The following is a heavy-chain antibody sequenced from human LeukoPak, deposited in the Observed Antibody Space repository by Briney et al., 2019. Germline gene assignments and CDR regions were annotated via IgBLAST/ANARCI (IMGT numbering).Heavy chain of an antibody. CDR1: GGSISSGDYY. Sequence: PSETLSLTCTVSGGSISSGDYYWSWIRQPPGKGLEWIGYIYYSGSTYYNPSLKSRVTISVDTSKNQFSLKLSSVTAADTAVYYCARDVLVTAIQPVGMDVWGQGTTVTVSS. D-gene: IGHD2-21*02. CDR3: ARDVLVTAIQPVGMDV. J-gene: IGHJ6*02. V-gene: IGHV4-30-4*01. CDR2: IYYSGST.